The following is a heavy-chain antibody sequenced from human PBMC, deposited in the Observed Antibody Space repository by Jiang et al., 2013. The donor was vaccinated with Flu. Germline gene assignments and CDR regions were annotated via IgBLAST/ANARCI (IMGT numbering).Heavy chain of an antibody. J-gene: IGHJ5*02. Sequence: QTLSLTCAISGDSVSSNSAAWNWIRQSPSRGLEWLGRTYYRSKWYNDYAVSVKSRITINPGTSKNQFSLQLNSVTPEDTAVYYCAREQWLRLWAPFFDPWGQGTLVTVSS. CDR2: TYYRSKWYN. CDR1: GDSVSSNSAA. V-gene: IGHV6-1*01. D-gene: IGHD5-12*01. CDR3: AREQWLRLWAPFFDP.